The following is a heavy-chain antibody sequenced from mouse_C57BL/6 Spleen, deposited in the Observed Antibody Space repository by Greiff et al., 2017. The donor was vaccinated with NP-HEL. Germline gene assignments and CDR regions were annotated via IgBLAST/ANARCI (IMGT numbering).Heavy chain of an antibody. CDR2: IDPSDSYT. CDR1: GYTFTSYW. Sequence: QVHVKQPGAELVKPGASVKLSCKASGYTFTSYWMQWVKQRPGQGLEWIGEIDPSDSYTNYNQKFKGKATLTVDTSSSTAYMQLSSLTSEDSAVYYCARLRGFDYWGQGTTLTVSS. CDR3: ARLRGFDY. V-gene: IGHV1-50*01. J-gene: IGHJ2*01.